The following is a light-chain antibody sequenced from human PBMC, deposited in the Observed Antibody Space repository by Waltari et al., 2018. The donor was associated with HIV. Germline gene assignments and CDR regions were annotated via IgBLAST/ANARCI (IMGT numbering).Light chain of an antibody. V-gene: IGKV2-30*01. CDR3: MQGTHWPLT. J-gene: IGKJ4*01. CDR1: QRLVYSDGNTY. CDR2: KVS. Sequence: DVVMTQSHLSLTVPLGQPASIFCRSRQRLVYSDGNTYLNWFHQRPGQSPRRLIYKVSKRDSGVPDRFSGSGSGTDFTLKISRVEAEDVGVYYCMQGTHWPLTFGEGTKVEIK.